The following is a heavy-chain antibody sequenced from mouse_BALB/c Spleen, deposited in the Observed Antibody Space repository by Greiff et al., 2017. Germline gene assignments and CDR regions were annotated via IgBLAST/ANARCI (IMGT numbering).Heavy chain of an antibody. CDR2: ISSGSSTI. CDR3: ARPYYGSSPYAMEY. D-gene: IGHD1-1*01. J-gene: IGHJ4*01. V-gene: IGHV5-17*02. CDR1: GFTFSSFG. Sequence: VQLKESGGGLVQPGGSRKLSCAASGFTFSSFGMHWVRQAPEKGLEWLAYISSGSSTIYYADTVKGRFTISRYNPKNTLFLQMTSLRSEDTAMYYCARPYYGSSPYAMEYWGQGTSVTVSS.